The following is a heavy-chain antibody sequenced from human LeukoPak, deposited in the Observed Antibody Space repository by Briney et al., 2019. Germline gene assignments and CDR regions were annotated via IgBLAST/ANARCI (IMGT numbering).Heavy chain of an antibody. CDR3: AKDREVVTSPYYYYMDV. V-gene: IGHV3-30*02. CDR1: GFTFSSYG. J-gene: IGHJ6*03. D-gene: IGHD3-22*01. CDR2: IRYDGSNK. Sequence: GGSLRLSCAASGFTFSSYGMHWVRQAPGKGLEWVAFIRYDGSNKYYADSVKGRFTISRDNSKNTLHLQMNSLRAEDTAVYYCAKDREVVTSPYYYYMDVWGKGTTVTVSS.